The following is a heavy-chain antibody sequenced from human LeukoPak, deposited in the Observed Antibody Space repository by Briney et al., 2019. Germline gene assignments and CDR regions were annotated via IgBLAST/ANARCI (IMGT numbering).Heavy chain of an antibody. D-gene: IGHD1-26*01. Sequence: GGSLRLSCAASGFTFSSYWMSWVRQAPGKGLEWVANIKQDGSEKYYVDSVKGRFTISRDNAKNSLYLQMNSLRAEDTAVYYCAREEGGRYQILAGYFDYWGQGTLVTVSS. CDR2: IKQDGSEK. J-gene: IGHJ4*02. CDR1: GFTFSSYW. CDR3: AREEGGRYQILAGYFDY. V-gene: IGHV3-7*01.